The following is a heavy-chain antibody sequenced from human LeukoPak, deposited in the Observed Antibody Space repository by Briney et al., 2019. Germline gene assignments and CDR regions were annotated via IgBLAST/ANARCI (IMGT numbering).Heavy chain of an antibody. Sequence: GGSLRLSCAASGFTFSSYAFTWVRQAPGKGLEWLSAISVSGDSTYHADSEKGRFAISRDNSKNTLFLQMNSLRAEDTAVYYCAKRDSHSGTYVIDYWGQGTLVTVSS. V-gene: IGHV3-23*01. CDR3: AKRDSHSGTYVIDY. CDR2: ISVSGDST. J-gene: IGHJ4*02. D-gene: IGHD3-10*01. CDR1: GFTFSSYA.